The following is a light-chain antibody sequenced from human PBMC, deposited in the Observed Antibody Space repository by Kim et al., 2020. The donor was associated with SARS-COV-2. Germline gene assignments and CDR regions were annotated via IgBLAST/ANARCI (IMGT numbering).Light chain of an antibody. CDR3: HSYDSTNHVI. V-gene: IGLV6-57*03. Sequence: NTVTLPCPLGSCAVDSFFVQWFQQRPGSAPTTVINEDDRRPAGVPDRFSGSINSSSNADSLTISGLKTEDEADYFCHSYDSTNHVIFGGGTQLTVL. J-gene: IGLJ2*01. CDR2: EDD. CDR1: SCAVDSFF.